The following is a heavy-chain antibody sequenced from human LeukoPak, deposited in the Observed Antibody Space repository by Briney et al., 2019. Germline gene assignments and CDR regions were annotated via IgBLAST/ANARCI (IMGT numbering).Heavy chain of an antibody. CDR2: IIPILGIA. CDR1: GGTFSSYA. V-gene: IGHV1-69*04. CDR3: ARGDEYYYDSSGYPHPRAEYFQH. Sequence: GASVKVSCKASGGTFSSYAISWVRQAPGQGLEWMGRIIPILGIANYAQKFQGRVTITADKSTSTACMELSSLRSEDTAVYYCARGDEYYYDSSGYPHPRAEYFQHWGQGTLVTVSS. J-gene: IGHJ1*01. D-gene: IGHD3-22*01.